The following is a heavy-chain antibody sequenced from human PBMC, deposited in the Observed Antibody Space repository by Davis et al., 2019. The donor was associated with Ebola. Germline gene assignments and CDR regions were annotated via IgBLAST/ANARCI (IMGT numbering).Heavy chain of an antibody. D-gene: IGHD1-26*01. CDR2: INISGGTT. CDR3: ARDFNVGSTTSMGF. Sequence: ASVKVSCKAPGYAFTSYYMYWVRQAPGQGLEWMGIINISGGTTNYAQKFQGRVTMTRDTSMSTVYMELSSLRSENTAVYYCARDFNVGSTTSMGFWGQGTLVTVSS. CDR1: GYAFTSYY. V-gene: IGHV1-46*01. J-gene: IGHJ4*02.